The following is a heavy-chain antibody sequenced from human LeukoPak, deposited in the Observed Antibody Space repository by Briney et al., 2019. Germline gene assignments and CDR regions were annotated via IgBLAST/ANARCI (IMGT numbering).Heavy chain of an antibody. CDR2: IYYSGST. Sequence: SETLSLTCTVSGGSISSYYWSWLRQPPGKGLEWIGYIYYSGSTNYNPSLKSRVTISVDTSKNQFSLKLSSVTAADTAVYYCARGIDFWSGYYYFDYWGQGTLVTVSS. V-gene: IGHV4-59*01. CDR3: ARGIDFWSGYYYFDY. D-gene: IGHD3-3*01. J-gene: IGHJ4*02. CDR1: GGSISSYY.